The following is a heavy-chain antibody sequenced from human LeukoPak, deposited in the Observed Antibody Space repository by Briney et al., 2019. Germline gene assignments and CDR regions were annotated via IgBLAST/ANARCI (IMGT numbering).Heavy chain of an antibody. J-gene: IGHJ3*02. V-gene: IGHV4-59*12. Sequence: SETLSLTCTVSGGSISSYYWSWIRQPPGKGLEWIGYIYHSGSTYYNPSLKSRVTISVDRSKNQFSLKLSSVTAADTAVYYCARETYYDFRSGYYTGAFDIWGQGTMVTVSS. D-gene: IGHD3-3*01. CDR2: IYHSGST. CDR3: ARETYYDFRSGYYTGAFDI. CDR1: GGSISSYY.